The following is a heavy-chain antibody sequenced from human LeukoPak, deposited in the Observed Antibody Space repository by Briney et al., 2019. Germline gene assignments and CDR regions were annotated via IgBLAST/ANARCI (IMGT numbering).Heavy chain of an antibody. D-gene: IGHD4-17*01. CDR2: IYYSGST. CDR1: GGSISSYY. CDR3: ARASHDYGDYSHFDY. V-gene: IGHV4-59*12. Sequence: SETLSLTCTVSGGSISSYYWSWTRQPPGEGLEWIGYIYYSGSTNYNPSLKSRVTISVDKSKNQFSLKLSSVTAADTAVYYCARASHDYGDYSHFDYWGQGTLVTVSS. J-gene: IGHJ4*02.